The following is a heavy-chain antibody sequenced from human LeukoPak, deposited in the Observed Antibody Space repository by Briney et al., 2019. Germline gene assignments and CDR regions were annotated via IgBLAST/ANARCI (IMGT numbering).Heavy chain of an antibody. Sequence: AESLKISCKGSGYTFTDFLSGWVRQMPGKGLGWVGIIYPGDSDTRYSPCFLGQVTVSADKSIAPSPRPCSSPKASATSTSCWAIRDNSGYYSLDYWGQGTLVTVSS. CDR1: GYTFTDFL. V-gene: IGHV5-51*01. CDR3: AIRDNSGYYSLDY. J-gene: IGHJ4*02. D-gene: IGHD3-22*01. CDR2: IYPGDSDT.